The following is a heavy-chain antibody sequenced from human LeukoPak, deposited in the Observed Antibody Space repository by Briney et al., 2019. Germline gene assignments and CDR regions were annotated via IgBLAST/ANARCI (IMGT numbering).Heavy chain of an antibody. CDR2: ISSGSSTI. CDR3: ARGTITLVRGDYYYGMDV. CDR1: GFTFSGYS. V-gene: IGHV3-48*04. J-gene: IGHJ6*02. D-gene: IGHD3-10*01. Sequence: PGGCLRLSCAASGFTFSGYSMNWVRQAPGKGLEWVSYISSGSSTIYYADSVKGRFTISRDNAKNSLYLQMNSLRAEDTAVYYCARGTITLVRGDYYYGMDVWGQGTTVTVSS.